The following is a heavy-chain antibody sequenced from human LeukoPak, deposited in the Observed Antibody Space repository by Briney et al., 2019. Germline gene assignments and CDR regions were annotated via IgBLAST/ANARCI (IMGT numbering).Heavy chain of an antibody. J-gene: IGHJ3*02. V-gene: IGHV4-59*08. CDR2: IYYSGST. CDR1: GGSISGYF. D-gene: IGHD1/OR15-1a*01. CDR3: ARQGEGTIDI. Sequence: SETLSLTCTVSGGSISGYFWNWIRQRPGEGLEWIGYIYYSGSTKYNPSLKSRVTTSVDTSKNQISLRLTSATAADTAVYFCARQGEGTIDIWGQGTLVTVSS.